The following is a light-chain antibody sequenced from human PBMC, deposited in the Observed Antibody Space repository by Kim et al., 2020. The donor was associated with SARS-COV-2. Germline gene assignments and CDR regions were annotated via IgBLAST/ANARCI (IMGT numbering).Light chain of an antibody. J-gene: IGLJ7*01. CDR2: DNN. Sequence: GQKVTISCSGSSSNIGNNYLSWYQQLPGTAPKLLIYDNNERPSGIPDRFSGSKSGTSATLGITGLQTGDEGDYYCGTWDSSLSAAVFGGGTQLTVL. CDR1: SSNIGNNY. V-gene: IGLV1-51*01. CDR3: GTWDSSLSAAV.